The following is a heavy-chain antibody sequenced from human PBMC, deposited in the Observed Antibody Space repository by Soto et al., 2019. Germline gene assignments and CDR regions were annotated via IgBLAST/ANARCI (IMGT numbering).Heavy chain of an antibody. V-gene: IGHV3-30-3*01. CDR3: ARVRVAVHFSPSYGMDV. J-gene: IGHJ6*02. Sequence: QVQLVESGGGVVQPGRSLRLSCAASGFTFSSYAMHWVRQAPGKGPEWVAVISYDGSNKYYADSVKGRFTISRDNSKNTLYLQMNSLRAEDTAVYYCARVRVAVHFSPSYGMDVWGQGTTVTVSS. CDR2: ISYDGSNK. D-gene: IGHD6-19*01. CDR1: GFTFSSYA.